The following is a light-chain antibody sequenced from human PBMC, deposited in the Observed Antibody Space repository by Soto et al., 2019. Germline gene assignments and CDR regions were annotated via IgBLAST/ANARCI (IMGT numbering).Light chain of an antibody. CDR2: SAS. J-gene: IGKJ1*01. CDR1: QSISSSY. CDR3: QQYGTPPWT. Sequence: EIVLTQSPGTLSLSPGERATLSCGASQSISSSYLAWYQQKPGQAPKLLIYSASSRATGIPDRFSGGGSGTDFTLTITRLEPEDFALYYCQQYGTPPWTFGQGTKVEVK. V-gene: IGKV3-20*01.